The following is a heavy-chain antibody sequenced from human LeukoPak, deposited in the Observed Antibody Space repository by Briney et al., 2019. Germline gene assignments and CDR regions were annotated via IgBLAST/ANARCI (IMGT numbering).Heavy chain of an antibody. D-gene: IGHD3-22*01. V-gene: IGHV1-2*02. Sequence: GASVKVSCKASGYTFTGYYMHWVRQAPGQGLEWMGCINPNSGGTNYAQKFQGRVTMTRDTSISTAFMDLSRLRSDDTAVYYCARVKTMIVVVRLFDYWGQGTQVTVSS. CDR1: GYTFTGYY. J-gene: IGHJ4*02. CDR3: ARVKTMIVVVRLFDY. CDR2: INPNSGGT.